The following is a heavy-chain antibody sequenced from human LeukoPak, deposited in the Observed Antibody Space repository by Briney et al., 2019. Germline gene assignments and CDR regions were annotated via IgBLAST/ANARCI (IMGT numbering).Heavy chain of an antibody. CDR1: GGSISSYY. CDR2: IYYSGST. Sequence: PSETLSLTCTVSGGSISSYYWSWIRQPPGKGLEWIGYIYYSGSTNYSPSLKSRVTISVDTSKNQFSLKLSSVTAADTAVYYCASRVGATDDAFDIWGQGTMVTVSS. V-gene: IGHV4-59*01. J-gene: IGHJ3*02. CDR3: ASRVGATDDAFDI. D-gene: IGHD1-26*01.